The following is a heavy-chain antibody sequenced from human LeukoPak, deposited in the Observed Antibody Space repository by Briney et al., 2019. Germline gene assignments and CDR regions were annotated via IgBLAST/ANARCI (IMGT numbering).Heavy chain of an antibody. CDR2: IKQDGSEK. CDR3: ARANVRGYSYGAYYYYYYMDV. D-gene: IGHD5-18*01. J-gene: IGHJ6*03. Sequence: PGGSLRLSCAASEFTFTTYWMSWVRQAPGQGLEWVANIKQDGSEKYYVDSVKGRFSISRDNAKNSLYLQMNSLRAEDTAVYYCARANVRGYSYGAYYYYYYMDVWGKGTTVTISS. CDR1: EFTFTTYW. V-gene: IGHV3-7*01.